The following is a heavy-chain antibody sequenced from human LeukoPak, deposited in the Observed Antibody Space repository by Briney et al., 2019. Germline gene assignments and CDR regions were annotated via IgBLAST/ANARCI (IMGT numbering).Heavy chain of an antibody. V-gene: IGHV3-30*02. CDR1: GFTFNSYA. J-gene: IGHJ3*02. CDR2: IRYDGSNK. D-gene: IGHD1-26*01. Sequence: GGSLRLSCAASGFTFNSYAMSWVRQAPGKGLEWVAFIRYDGSNKYYADSVKGRFTISRDNSKNTLYLQMNSLRAEDTAVYYCARGPGSRGAFDIWGQGTMVTVSS. CDR3: ARGPGSRGAFDI.